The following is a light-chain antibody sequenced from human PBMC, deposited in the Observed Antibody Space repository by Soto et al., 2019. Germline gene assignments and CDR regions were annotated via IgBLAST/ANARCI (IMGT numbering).Light chain of an antibody. CDR3: QQYQIDWT. Sequence: DIPMTQSPSTLSASVGDRVSITCRASQRVNTCLAWYQQKPGKAPTLLIYDASSLQSGVPSRFGGSGSGTEFTLTISSLQPDDFATYYCQQYQIDWTFGQGTKVEIK. CDR1: QRVNTC. CDR2: DAS. J-gene: IGKJ1*01. V-gene: IGKV1-5*01.